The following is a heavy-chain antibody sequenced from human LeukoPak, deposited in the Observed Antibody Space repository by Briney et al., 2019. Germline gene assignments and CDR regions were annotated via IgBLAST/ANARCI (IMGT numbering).Heavy chain of an antibody. CDR3: TYDILTGYCISPNFDY. V-gene: IGHV3-21*01. CDR2: ISSSSGYI. D-gene: IGHD3-9*01. CDR1: GFTFSSYS. J-gene: IGHJ4*02. Sequence: GGSLRLSCAASGFTFSSYSMNWVRQAPGKGLEWVSSISSSSGYIYYADSVKGRFTISRDNAKNSLYLQMNSLRAEDTAVYYCTYDILTGYCISPNFDYWGQGTLVTVSS.